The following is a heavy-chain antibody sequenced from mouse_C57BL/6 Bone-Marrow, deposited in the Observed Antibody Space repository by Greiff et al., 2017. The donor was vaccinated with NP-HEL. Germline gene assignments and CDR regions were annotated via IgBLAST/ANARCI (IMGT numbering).Heavy chain of an antibody. CDR2: ISDGGSYT. Sequence: EVMLVQSGGGLVKPGGSLKLSCAASGFTFSSYAMSWVRQTPGKRLEWVATISDGGSYTYYHDNVKDRVTITRDNAKNNLYLQMSPLKSEDTAMYCCARDTLPWFAYWGKATLVTVSA. V-gene: IGHV5-4*01. J-gene: IGHJ3*01. CDR3: ARDTLPWFAY. CDR1: GFTFSSYA.